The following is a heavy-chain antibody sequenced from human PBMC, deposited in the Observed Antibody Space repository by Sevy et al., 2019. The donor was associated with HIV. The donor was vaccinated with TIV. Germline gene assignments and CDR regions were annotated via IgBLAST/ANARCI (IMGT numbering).Heavy chain of an antibody. CDR3: ARGARRSPLDY. Sequence: GGSLRLSCAASGFTFSSYGMHWVRQAPGKGLEWVAVIWYDGSNKYYADSVKGRFTISRDNSKNRLYLQMNSLRAEDMAVYYCARGARRSPLDYWGQGTLVTVSS. J-gene: IGHJ4*02. CDR2: IWYDGSNK. V-gene: IGHV3-33*01. CDR1: GFTFSSYG.